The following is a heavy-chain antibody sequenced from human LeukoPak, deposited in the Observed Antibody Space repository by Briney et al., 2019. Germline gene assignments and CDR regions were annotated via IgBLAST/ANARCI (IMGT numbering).Heavy chain of an antibody. D-gene: IGHD2-2*01. CDR1: GFTFSSYG. J-gene: IGHJ6*03. CDR3: ARDCSSTSWPWYYYYYMDV. CDR2: IKQDGSEK. Sequence: QPGGSLRHACAASGFTFSSYGMHWVRQAPGKGLEWVANIKQDGSEKYYVDSVKGRFTISRDNAKNSLYLQMNSLRAEDTAVYYCARDCSSTSWPWYYYYYMDVWGKGTTVTVSS. V-gene: IGHV3-7*01.